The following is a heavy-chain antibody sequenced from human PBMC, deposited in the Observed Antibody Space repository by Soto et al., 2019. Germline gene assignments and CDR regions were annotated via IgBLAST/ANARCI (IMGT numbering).Heavy chain of an antibody. CDR3: ARDRKRYYYGSGNDKLDY. J-gene: IGHJ4*02. CDR2: ISYDGGNK. V-gene: IGHV3-30-3*01. D-gene: IGHD3-10*01. CDR1: GFTFSSYA. Sequence: PGGSLRLSCAASGFTFSSYAMHWVRQAPGKGLEWVAVISYDGGNKYYADSVKGRFTISRDNSKNTLYLQMNSLRAEDTAVYYCARDRKRYYYGSGNDKLDYWAQGTLVPVSS.